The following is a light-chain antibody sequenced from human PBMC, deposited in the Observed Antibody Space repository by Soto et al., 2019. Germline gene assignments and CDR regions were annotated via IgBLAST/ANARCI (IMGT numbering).Light chain of an antibody. CDR3: QQANNFPST. V-gene: IGKV1-12*02. CDR2: AAS. CDR1: QGIGTW. Sequence: DIQMTQSPSSVSASEGDRVTITCRASQGIGTWLAWYQQKPGKAPKLLIYAASTLQSGVPSRFSGSGSGTVFTLTISSLQPEDFAIYFCQQANNFPSTFGPGTKVDLK. J-gene: IGKJ3*01.